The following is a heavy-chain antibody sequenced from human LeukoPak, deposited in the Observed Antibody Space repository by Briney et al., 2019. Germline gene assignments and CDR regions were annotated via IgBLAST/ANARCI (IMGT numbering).Heavy chain of an antibody. CDR3: ARGGGDGLDY. D-gene: IGHD2-21*02. J-gene: IGHJ4*02. Sequence: GGSLRLSCAASGFTFSTYSMNWVRQAPGKGLEWVSSLSSTSTYIYYAGSVKGRFTISRDNAKNSLYLQMNSLRAEDTAVYYCARGGGDGLDYWGQGTLVTVSS. CDR2: LSSTSTYI. CDR1: GFTFSTYS. V-gene: IGHV3-21*01.